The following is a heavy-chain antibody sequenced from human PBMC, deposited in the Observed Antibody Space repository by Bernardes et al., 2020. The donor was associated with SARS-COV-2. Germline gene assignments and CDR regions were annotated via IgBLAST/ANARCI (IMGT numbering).Heavy chain of an antibody. CDR1: GFTFSSYS. D-gene: IGHD6-19*01. CDR3: ARDRTYIAVAGYYYYGMDV. V-gene: IGHV3-21*01. J-gene: IGHJ6*02. Sequence: GGSLRLSCAASGFTFSSYSMNWVRQAPGKGLEWVSSISSSSSYIYYADSVKGRFTISRDNAKNSLYLQMNSLRAEDTAVYYCARDRTYIAVAGYYYYGMDVWGQGTTVTVSS. CDR2: ISSSSSYI.